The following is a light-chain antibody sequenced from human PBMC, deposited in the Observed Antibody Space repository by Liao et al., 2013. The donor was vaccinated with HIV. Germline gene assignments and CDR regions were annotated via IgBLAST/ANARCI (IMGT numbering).Light chain of an antibody. CDR2: YDT. V-gene: IGLV3-21*01. Sequence: SYVLTQPPSLSVAPGKTARITCGESNIGTKSVQWYQQKPGQAPVLVIYYDTERPSGIPGRFSGSSSGNTGTLTISGTQPMDEGDYYCQAWDSNTVVFGGGTKLTVL. CDR1: NIGTKS. CDR3: QAWDSNTVV. J-gene: IGLJ2*01.